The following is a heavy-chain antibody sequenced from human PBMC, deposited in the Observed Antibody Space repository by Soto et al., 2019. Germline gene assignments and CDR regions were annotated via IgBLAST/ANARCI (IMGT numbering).Heavy chain of an antibody. V-gene: IGHV1-46*01. CDR1: GYTFTSYY. Sequence: ASVKVSWKASGYTFTSYYMHWVRQAPGQGLEWMGIINPSGGSTSYAQKFQGRVTMTRDTSTSTVYMELSSLRSEDTAVYYCAREREHEGAMDYWGQGTLVTVSS. CDR2: INPSGGST. CDR3: AREREHEGAMDY. J-gene: IGHJ4*02. D-gene: IGHD1-26*01.